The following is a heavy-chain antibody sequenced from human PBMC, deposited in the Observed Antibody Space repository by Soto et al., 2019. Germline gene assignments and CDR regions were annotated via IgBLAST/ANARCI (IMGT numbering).Heavy chain of an antibody. Sequence: EVQLLESGGDLVQPGGSLRLSCAASEFTFSSYAMNWVRQAPGKGLEWVADISGGGGTTYYADSVKGRFRISRDNSKNTLYLQMNSLRVEDTAVYYCAKGKVAYDNSGLQSFYYFPMNVWGQGTTVTVSS. CDR3: AKGKVAYDNSGLQSFYYFPMNV. J-gene: IGHJ6*02. CDR2: ISGGGGTT. V-gene: IGHV3-23*01. CDR1: EFTFSSYA. D-gene: IGHD3-22*01.